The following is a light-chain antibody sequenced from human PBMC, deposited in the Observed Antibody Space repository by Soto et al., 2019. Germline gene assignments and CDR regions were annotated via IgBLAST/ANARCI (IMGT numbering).Light chain of an antibody. V-gene: IGKV3D-20*02. Sequence: EIVLTQSRGTLSFSRGERATLSCPASQSVASTYLAWYQQKTGQAPRLVIYGASSRATGIPNRFSGSGYGTDFNLTISRLETEDFAVYYCQQRSNWPVTFGQGTRLEI. CDR1: QSVASTY. CDR2: GAS. J-gene: IGKJ5*01. CDR3: QQRSNWPVT.